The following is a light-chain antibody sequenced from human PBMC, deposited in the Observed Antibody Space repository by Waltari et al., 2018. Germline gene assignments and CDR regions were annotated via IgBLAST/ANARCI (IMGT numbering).Light chain of an antibody. J-gene: IGKJ2*01. CDR3: QQSYSTPYT. CDR1: QSVLYSPNNKNY. Sequence: DIVMTQSPDSLAVSLGERATINCKSSQSVLYSPNNKNYLGWYQQKPGKAPKLLIYAASSLQRWVPSRFSGSGSGTDFTLTISSLQPEDFATYYCQQSYSTPYTFGQGTKLEIK. V-gene: IGKV4-1*01. CDR2: AAS.